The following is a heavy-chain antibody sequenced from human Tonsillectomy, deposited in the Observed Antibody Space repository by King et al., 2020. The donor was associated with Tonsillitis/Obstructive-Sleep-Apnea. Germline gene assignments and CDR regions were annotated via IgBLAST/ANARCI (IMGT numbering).Heavy chain of an antibody. Sequence: VQLVESGGGLVKPGGSLRLSCAASGFTFSNAWMNWVRQAPGKGLEWVGRIKSKTDGGTRDYAAPVKDRFNIYSDDSKNTLYLQMNSLKTEAKDVYYCSCGVGHFDSSGYYFDYWGQGTLVTVSS. J-gene: IGHJ4*02. CDR1: GFTFSNAW. D-gene: IGHD3-22*01. CDR2: IKSKTDGGTR. V-gene: IGHV3-15*07. CDR3: SCGVGHFDSSGYYFDY.